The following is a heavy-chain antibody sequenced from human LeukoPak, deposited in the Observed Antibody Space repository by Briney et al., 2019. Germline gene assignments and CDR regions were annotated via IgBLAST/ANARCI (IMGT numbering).Heavy chain of an antibody. V-gene: IGHV1-2*02. D-gene: IGHD6-19*01. J-gene: IGHJ4*02. CDR1: GYTFTGYY. CDR3: ATVLSSGWLFDY. Sequence: ASVKVSCKASGYTFTGYYMHWVRQAPGQGLEWMGWINPNSGGTNYAQKFQGRVTMTRDTSISTAYMELSRLRSDDTAVYYCATVLSSGWLFDYWGQGTLVTVSS. CDR2: INPNSGGT.